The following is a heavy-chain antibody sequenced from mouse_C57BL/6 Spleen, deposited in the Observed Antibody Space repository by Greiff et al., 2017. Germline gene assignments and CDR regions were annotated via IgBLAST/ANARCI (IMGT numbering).Heavy chain of an antibody. D-gene: IGHD1-1*01. CDR3: ARELYYYGSSYEGYAMDY. Sequence: IQLQQSGPELVKPGASVKMSCKASGYTFTDYNMHWVKQSHGKSLEWIGYINPNNGGTSYNQKFKGKATLTVNKSSSTAYMELRSLTSEDSAVYYCARELYYYGSSYEGYAMDYWGQGTSVTVSS. J-gene: IGHJ4*01. V-gene: IGHV1-22*01. CDR1: GYTFTDYN. CDR2: INPNNGGT.